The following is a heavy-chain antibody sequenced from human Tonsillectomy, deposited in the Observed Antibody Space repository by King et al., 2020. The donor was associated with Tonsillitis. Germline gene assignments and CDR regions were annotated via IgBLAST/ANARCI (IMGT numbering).Heavy chain of an antibody. V-gene: IGHV3-23*04. Sequence: VQLVESGGGLVQPGGSLRLSCAASGFTFSSYAMSWVGQAPGKGLEWVSGIRGSGGSTYYADSVKGRFTISRDNSKNTLYLQMNSLRAEDTAVYYCAKAGYYGSGSYSSGYYGMDVWGQGTTVTVSS. CDR2: IRGSGGST. CDR1: GFTFSSYA. CDR3: AKAGYYGSGSYSSGYYGMDV. J-gene: IGHJ6*02. D-gene: IGHD3-10*01.